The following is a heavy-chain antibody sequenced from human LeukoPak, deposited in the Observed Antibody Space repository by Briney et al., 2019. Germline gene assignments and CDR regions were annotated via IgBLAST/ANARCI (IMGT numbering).Heavy chain of an antibody. CDR2: ISGSGGST. CDR3: AKEGQYQLLYFDY. Sequence: AGGSLRLSCAASGFTFSSYAVSLVRQAPGKGLEWVSAISGSGGSTYYADSVKGRFTISRDNSKNTLYLQMNSLRAEDTAVYYCAKEGQYQLLYFDYWGQGTLVTVSS. CDR1: GFTFSSYA. J-gene: IGHJ4*02. D-gene: IGHD2-2*01. V-gene: IGHV3-23*01.